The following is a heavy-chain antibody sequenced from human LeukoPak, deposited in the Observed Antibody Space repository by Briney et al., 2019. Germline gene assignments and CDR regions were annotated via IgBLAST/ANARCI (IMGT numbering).Heavy chain of an antibody. CDR2: IYYSGST. CDR1: GDSISSYY. CDR3: ARDLGDSGYLSY. J-gene: IGHJ4*02. V-gene: IGHV4-59*01. Sequence: SETLSLTCTLSGDSISSYYWSWIRQPPGKGLEGIGYIYYSGSTNYNPSLKSRVTISVDTSKNQFSLKLSSVTAADTAVYYCARDLGDSGYLSYWGQGTLVTVSS. D-gene: IGHD3-22*01.